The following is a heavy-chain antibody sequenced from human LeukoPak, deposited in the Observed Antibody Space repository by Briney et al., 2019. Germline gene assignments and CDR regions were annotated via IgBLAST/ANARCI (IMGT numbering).Heavy chain of an antibody. CDR3: ASARGYSYGYPFDY. J-gene: IGHJ4*02. Sequence: SETLSLTCTVSGGSIRSDYWSWVRQPPGKGLEWIGYIHYSGSTNYNPSLKSRVTISVHTSKNQFSLKLSSVTAADTAVYYCASARGYSYGYPFDYWGQGTLVTVSS. V-gene: IGHV4-59*01. D-gene: IGHD5-18*01. CDR2: IHYSGST. CDR1: GGSIRSDY.